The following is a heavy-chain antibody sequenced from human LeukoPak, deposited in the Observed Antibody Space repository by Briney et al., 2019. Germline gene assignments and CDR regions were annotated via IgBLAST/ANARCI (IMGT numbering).Heavy chain of an antibody. D-gene: IGHD3-3*01. Sequence: GGSLRLSCAASGFTFRDAWMTWVRQAPWKGLEWVGRIRSKTDGGTTDYAVSVQGRFTISRDDSKNTLYLQMSSLKTEDTAVYYCAKHIYGVVSIQQWGQGTLVTVSS. CDR1: GFTFRDAW. V-gene: IGHV3-15*01. CDR2: IRSKTDGGTT. J-gene: IGHJ1*01. CDR3: AKHIYGVVSIQQ.